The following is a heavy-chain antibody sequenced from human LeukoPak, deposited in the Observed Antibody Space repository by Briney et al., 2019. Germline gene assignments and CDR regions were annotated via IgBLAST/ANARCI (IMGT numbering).Heavy chain of an antibody. CDR3: ARVDFRGAYAMDV. CDR2: IYSGGST. Sequence: GGSLRLYCAATGITVSSNYMSWVRQAPGKGLEWVSVIYSGGSTYYGDSVKGRFTISRDNSKNTLYLQMNSLRAEDTAVYYCARVDFRGAYAMDVWGQGTTVTVSS. D-gene: IGHD3-10*01. J-gene: IGHJ6*02. CDR1: GITVSSNY. V-gene: IGHV3-53*01.